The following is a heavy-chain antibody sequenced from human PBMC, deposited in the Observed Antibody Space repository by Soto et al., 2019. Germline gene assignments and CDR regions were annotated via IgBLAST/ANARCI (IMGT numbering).Heavy chain of an antibody. V-gene: IGHV3-21*01. CDR1: GFTFSSYS. CDR2: ISSSSSYI. Sequence: EVRLVESGGGLVKPGGSLRLSCAASGFTFSSYSMNWVRQAPGKGLEWVSSISSSSSYIYYADSVKGRFTISRDNAKNSLYLQMNSLRAEDTAVYYCARDRGPSGYLQAYYYYGMDVWGQGTTVTVSS. J-gene: IGHJ6*02. D-gene: IGHD5-12*01. CDR3: ARDRGPSGYLQAYYYYGMDV.